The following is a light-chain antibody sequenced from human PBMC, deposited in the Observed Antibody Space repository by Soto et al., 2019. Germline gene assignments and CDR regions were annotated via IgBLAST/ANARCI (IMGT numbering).Light chain of an antibody. CDR1: GSNIGAGSD. Sequence: QSVLTQPPSVSGAPGQRVAISCTGTGSNIGAGSDVHWYQQLPGTAPKLLVYANNNRPSGVPDRFSGSKSATSASLAITGLQAEDEADYYCQSYDSSLSAWVFGTGTELTVL. CDR3: QSYDSSLSAWV. CDR2: ANN. V-gene: IGLV1-40*01. J-gene: IGLJ1*01.